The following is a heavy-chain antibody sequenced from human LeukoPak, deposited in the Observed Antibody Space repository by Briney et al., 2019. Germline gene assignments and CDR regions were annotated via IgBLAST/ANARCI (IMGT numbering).Heavy chain of an antibody. V-gene: IGHV4-34*01. CDR1: GGSFSSYY. Sequence: SETLSLTCAVYGGSFSSYYWSWIRQPPGKGLEWIGEINHSGSTNYNPSLKSRVTISVDTSKNQFSLKLSSVTAADTAVYYCARGRRIQLWLDNWFDPWGQGTLVTVSS. CDR3: ARGRRIQLWLDNWFDP. D-gene: IGHD5-18*01. CDR2: INHSGST. J-gene: IGHJ5*02.